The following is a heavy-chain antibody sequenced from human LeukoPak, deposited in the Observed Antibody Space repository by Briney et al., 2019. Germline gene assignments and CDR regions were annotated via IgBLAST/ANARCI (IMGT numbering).Heavy chain of an antibody. D-gene: IGHD6-19*01. J-gene: IGHJ4*02. V-gene: IGHV3-74*01. Sequence: GGSLRLSCAVSGSTVSGYYMHWVRQAPGKGLVWVSRINSDGSSTTYADSVKGRFTISRDNAKNTLYLQTNSLRAEDTAMYYCLMYTSGWDWGQGTLVTVSS. CDR3: LMYTSGWD. CDR1: GSTVSGYY. CDR2: INSDGSST.